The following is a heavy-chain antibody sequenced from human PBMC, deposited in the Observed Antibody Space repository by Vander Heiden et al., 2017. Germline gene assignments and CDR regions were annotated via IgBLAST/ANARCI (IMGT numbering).Heavy chain of an antibody. CDR2: IYYSGRT. V-gene: IGHV4-59*01. CDR1: GGTISSYY. CDR3: AREVGYCSSTSCYSHFDY. D-gene: IGHD2-2*01. Sequence: QVQLQESGPGLVKPSETLSLTCTGSGGTISSYYWSWIRQPQGQGPEWNGSIYYSGRTNYNPSLKSRVTISVDTSKNQFSLKLSSVTAADTAVYYCAREVGYCSSTSCYSHFDYWGQGTLVTVSS. J-gene: IGHJ4*02.